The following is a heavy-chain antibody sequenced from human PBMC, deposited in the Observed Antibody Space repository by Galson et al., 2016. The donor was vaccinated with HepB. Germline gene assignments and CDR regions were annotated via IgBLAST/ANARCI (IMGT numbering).Heavy chain of an antibody. CDR2: IYNSGST. J-gene: IGHJ4*02. Sequence: SETLSLTCTVPGVSISSSSYYWAWIRQPPGKGLEWIGSIYNSGSTYYKSSLKSRVAISADTSKNQFSLRLSSVTAADTAVYYCARHGRGVVDYWGQGTLVTVSS. CDR3: ARHGRGVVDY. D-gene: IGHD2-15*01. CDR1: GVSISSSSYY. V-gene: IGHV4-39*01.